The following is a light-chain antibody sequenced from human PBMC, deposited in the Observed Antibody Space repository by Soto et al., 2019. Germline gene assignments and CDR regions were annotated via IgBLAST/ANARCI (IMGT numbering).Light chain of an antibody. Sequence: QSVLTQPPSVSGAPGQRVTISCTGSNSNIGAGYDVHWYQQLPGTAPKLLIYGNSNRPSGVPDRFSGSKSGTSASLAITGLQAEDEADYYCPSYDSSLRGSVFGRGTKLTVL. V-gene: IGLV1-40*01. CDR1: NSNIGAGYD. J-gene: IGLJ2*01. CDR3: PSYDSSLRGSV. CDR2: GNS.